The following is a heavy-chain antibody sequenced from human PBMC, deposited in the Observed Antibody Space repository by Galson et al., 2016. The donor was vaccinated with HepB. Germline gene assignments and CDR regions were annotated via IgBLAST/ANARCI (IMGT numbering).Heavy chain of an antibody. Sequence: SLRLSCATSGFTFSSYSLNWVRQAPGKGLEWVAFISSSVGYISYADSVKGRFTISRDNANNSLYLQMHSLRAEDTAVYFCARENHYFDYWGQGTLVTVSS. V-gene: IGHV3-21*01. J-gene: IGHJ4*02. CDR3: ARENHYFDY. CDR2: ISSSVGYI. CDR1: GFTFSSYS. D-gene: IGHD1-14*01.